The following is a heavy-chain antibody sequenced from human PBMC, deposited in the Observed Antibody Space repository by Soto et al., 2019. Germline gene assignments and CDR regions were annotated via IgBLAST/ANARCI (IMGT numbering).Heavy chain of an antibody. Sequence: SETLSLTCAVSGGSISTYYWNWIRQTPGKGLEWIGYIHHSGRTNYNPSLRSRVTISVDTSKNQFSLKLTSVTAADTAVYYCASDKITGLFDYWAQRTLVTVSS. CDR3: ASDKITGLFDY. J-gene: IGHJ4*02. CDR2: IHHSGRT. V-gene: IGHV4-59*12. D-gene: IGHD2-8*02. CDR1: GGSISTYY.